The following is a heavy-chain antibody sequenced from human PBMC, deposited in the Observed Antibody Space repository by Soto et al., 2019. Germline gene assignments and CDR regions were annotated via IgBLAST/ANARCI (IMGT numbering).Heavy chain of an antibody. Sequence: SETLSLTCTVSGGSISSGDYYWSWIRQPPGKGLEWIGYIYYSGSTNYNPSLKSRVTISVDTSKNQFSLKLSSVTAADTAVYYCARAYCGGDCRYDYWGQGTLVTVSS. CDR2: IYYSGST. V-gene: IGHV4-61*08. D-gene: IGHD2-21*02. J-gene: IGHJ4*02. CDR3: ARAYCGGDCRYDY. CDR1: GGSISSGDYY.